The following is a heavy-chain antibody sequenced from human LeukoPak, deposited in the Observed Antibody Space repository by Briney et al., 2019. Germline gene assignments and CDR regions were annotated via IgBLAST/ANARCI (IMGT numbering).Heavy chain of an antibody. CDR2: ISYDGSNK. CDR1: GFTFSSYG. Sequence: GGSMRLSCAASGFTFSSYGMHWVRQAPGKGLEWVAVISYDGSNKYYADSVKGRFTISRDNSKNTPYLQMNSLRAEDTAVYYCAKDVSGSHYNWFDPWGQGTLVTVSS. V-gene: IGHV3-30*18. J-gene: IGHJ5*02. D-gene: IGHD1-26*01. CDR3: AKDVSGSHYNWFDP.